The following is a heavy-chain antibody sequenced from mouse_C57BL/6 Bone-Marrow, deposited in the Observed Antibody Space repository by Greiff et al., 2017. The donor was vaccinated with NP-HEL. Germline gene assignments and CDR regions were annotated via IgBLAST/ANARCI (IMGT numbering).Heavy chain of an antibody. D-gene: IGHD1-1*01. CDR3: ASLYYYGSSSHCYFDV. CDR1: GYTFTSYW. CDR2: INPSNGGT. V-gene: IGHV1-53*01. J-gene: IGHJ1*03. Sequence: VQLQQPGTELVKPGASVKLSCKASGYTFTSYWMHWVKQRPGQGLEWIGNINPSNGGTNYNEKFKSKATLTVDKSSSTAYMQLSSLTSEDSSVYYCASLYYYGSSSHCYFDVWGTGTTVTVSS.